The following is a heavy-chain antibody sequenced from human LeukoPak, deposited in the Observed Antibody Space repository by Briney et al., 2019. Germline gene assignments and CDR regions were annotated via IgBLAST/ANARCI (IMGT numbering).Heavy chain of an antibody. CDR3: ASEDGYSSSWYYFDY. V-gene: IGHV1-69*06. D-gene: IGHD6-13*01. CDR2: IIPIFGTP. CDR1: GGTFSSYA. J-gene: IGHJ4*02. Sequence: SVKVSCKASGGTFSSYAISWVRQAPGQGLEWMGGIIPIFGTPNYAQKFQGRVTITADKSTSTAYLELSSLRSEDTAVYYCASEDGYSSSWYYFDYWGQGTLVTVSS.